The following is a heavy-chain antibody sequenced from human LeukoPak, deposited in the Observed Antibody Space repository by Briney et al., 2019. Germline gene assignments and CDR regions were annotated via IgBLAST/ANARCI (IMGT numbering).Heavy chain of an antibody. CDR1: GLTFSSYG. D-gene: IGHD5-18*01. CDR3: AIQLWSH. CDR2: ISYDGSNK. V-gene: IGHV3-30*03. Sequence: GGSLRLSCAASGLTFSSYGMHWVRQAPGKGLEWVAVISYDGSNKYYADSVKGRFTISRDNSKNTLYLQMNSLRAEDTAVYYCAIQLWSHWGQGTLVTVSS. J-gene: IGHJ4*02.